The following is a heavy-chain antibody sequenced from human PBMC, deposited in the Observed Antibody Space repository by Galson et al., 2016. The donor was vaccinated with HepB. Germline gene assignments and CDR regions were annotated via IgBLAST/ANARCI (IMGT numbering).Heavy chain of an antibody. J-gene: IGHJ5*02. CDR3: ARAKDDIAVVPASLYQGWFAP. CDR2: IIPIFGTT. D-gene: IGHD2-2*01. V-gene: IGHV1-69*01. Sequence: GLEWMGGIIPIFGTTIYAQKFQGRVTITADESTTTAYMELSSLTSEDTAMYYCARAKDDIAVVPASLYQGWFAPLGQGTLVTVSS.